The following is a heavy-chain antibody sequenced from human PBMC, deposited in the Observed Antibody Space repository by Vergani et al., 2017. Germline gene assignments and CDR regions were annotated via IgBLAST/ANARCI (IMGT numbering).Heavy chain of an antibody. V-gene: IGHV4-61*02. D-gene: IGHD6-13*01. J-gene: IGHJ6*02. CDR1: GGSISSGSYY. CDR3: ARAGIASAGMGRHYYYYGMDV. CDR2: SYTSGST. Sequence: QVQLQESGPGLVKPSQTLSLTCTVSGGSISSGSYYWSWIRQPAGKGLEWIGRSYTSGSTNYNHSLESRVTISVDTSKNQFSLKLSSVTAADTAVYYCARAGIASAGMGRHYYYYGMDVWGQGTTVTVSS.